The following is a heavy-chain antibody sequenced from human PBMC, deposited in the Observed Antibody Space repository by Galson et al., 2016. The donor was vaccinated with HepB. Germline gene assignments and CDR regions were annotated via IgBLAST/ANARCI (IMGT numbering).Heavy chain of an antibody. CDR2: MGPHSGAT. CDR1: GYTFTNYD. D-gene: IGHD3-10*01. J-gene: IGHJ3*02. CDR3: ARVNLWAYYSEAAGAGVEGFDI. Sequence: SVKVSCKASGYTFTNYDVSWVRQAPGQGLEWMGRMGPHSGATDYAEKFQGRVTMTRNTSITTAYMELSSLRSEDTAIYYCARVNLWAYYSEAAGAGVEGFDIWGQGTLVTVSS. V-gene: IGHV1-8*01.